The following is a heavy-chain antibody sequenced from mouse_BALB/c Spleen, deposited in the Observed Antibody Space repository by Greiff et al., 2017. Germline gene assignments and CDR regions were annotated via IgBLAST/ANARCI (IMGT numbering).Heavy chain of an antibody. J-gene: IGHJ4*01. CDR3: ARAKDYYRYDYYAMDY. CDR2: IYPGDGDT. V-gene: IGHV1-82*01. D-gene: IGHD2-14*01. Sequence: QVQLKQSGPELVKPGASVKISCKASGYAFSSSWMNWVKQRPGQGLEWIGRIYPGDGDTNYNGKFKGKATLTADKSSSTAYMQLSSLTSVDSAVYFCARAKDYYRYDYYAMDYWGQGTSVTVSS. CDR1: GYAFSSSW.